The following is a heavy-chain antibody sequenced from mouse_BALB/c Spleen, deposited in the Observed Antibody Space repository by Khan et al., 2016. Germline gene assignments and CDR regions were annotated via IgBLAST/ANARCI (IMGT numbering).Heavy chain of an antibody. CDR1: GYTFTSYW. Sequence: QVQLQQSGAELARPGASVKLSCKASGYTFTSYWMQWVKQRPGQGLEWIGAIYTGDGDTRYTQKLKGKATWTTDKSSIPAYMQLSSLASEHSPVYYCARYYGSIYDYFHYWRQCTTLTVSS. V-gene: IGHV1-87*01. D-gene: IGHD1-1*01. CDR2: IYTGDGDT. CDR3: ARYYGSIYDYFHY. J-gene: IGHJ2*01.